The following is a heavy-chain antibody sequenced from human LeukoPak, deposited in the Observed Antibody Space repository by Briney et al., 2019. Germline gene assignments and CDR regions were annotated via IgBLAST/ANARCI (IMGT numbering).Heavy chain of an antibody. D-gene: IGHD5-18*01. CDR2: ISAYNGNT. CDR1: GYTFTSYG. Sequence: ASVKVSCKASGYTFTSYGISWVRQAPGQGLEWMGWISAYNGNTNYAQKLQGRVTMTTDTSTSTAYMELRSLRSDDTAVYYCARDLDRGYIYGYSFDYWGQGTLVTVSS. CDR3: ARDLDRGYIYGYSFDY. J-gene: IGHJ4*02. V-gene: IGHV1-18*04.